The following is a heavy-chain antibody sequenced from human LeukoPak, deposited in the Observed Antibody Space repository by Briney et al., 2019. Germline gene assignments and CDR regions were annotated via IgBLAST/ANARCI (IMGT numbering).Heavy chain of an antibody. CDR1: GFTFSSYS. J-gene: IGHJ4*02. V-gene: IGHV3-21*04. Sequence: GGSLRLSCAASGFTFSSYSMNWVRQAPGKGLEWVSSISTSSIYIYYTNSMKDRFTISRDNARNSLYLQLNSLRAEDTAVYYCAKVRWFGELSDYWGQGTLVTVSS. CDR3: AKVRWFGELSDY. CDR2: ISTSSIYI. D-gene: IGHD3-10*01.